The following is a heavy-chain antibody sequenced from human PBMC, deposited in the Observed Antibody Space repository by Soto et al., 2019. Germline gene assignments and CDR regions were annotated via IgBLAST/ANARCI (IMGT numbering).Heavy chain of an antibody. CDR1: GFTFTKAW. Sequence: EVQLVESGGGLVKPGGSLRLSCAASGFTFTKAWMTWVRQTPGKGLEWVGRIKSRADGGTTDYAASVKDRFIISRDNSKNTLYLQINGLRTEDTAVYFCAKDVHYDSSGGLDHWGQGTLVTVSS. D-gene: IGHD3-22*01. CDR3: AKDVHYDSSGGLDH. CDR2: IKSRADGGTT. V-gene: IGHV3-15*01. J-gene: IGHJ4*02.